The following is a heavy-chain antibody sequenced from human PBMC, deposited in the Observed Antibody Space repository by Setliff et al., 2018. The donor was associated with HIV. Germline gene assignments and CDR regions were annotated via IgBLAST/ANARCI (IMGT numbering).Heavy chain of an antibody. D-gene: IGHD5-12*01. CDR3: ARGATKYYFDY. CDR2: IYHTGRT. CDR1: GGSINDQY. J-gene: IGHJ4*02. Sequence: PSETLSLTCTVPGGSINDQYFSWIRQPPGKGLEWTGSIYHTGRTYYNRSLESRLTISIDTSKNQFSLKLSSVTAADTAVYYCARGATKYYFDYWGQGTLVTVSS. V-gene: IGHV4-38-2*02.